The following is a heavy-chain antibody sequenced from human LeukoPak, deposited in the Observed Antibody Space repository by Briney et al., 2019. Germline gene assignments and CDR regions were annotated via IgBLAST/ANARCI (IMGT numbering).Heavy chain of an antibody. CDR1: GYTFTGYY. D-gene: IGHD3-9*01. Sequence: GASLKVSCKASGYTFTGYYMHCVRQSPGQRLEWRGWINPNSGGTNYAQKFQCRVTMTRDTSISTAYMELSRLRSDDTAVYYCASEYYDILTGYYYGMDVWGQGTTVTVSS. V-gene: IGHV1-2*02. CDR3: ASEYYDILTGYYYGMDV. CDR2: INPNSGGT. J-gene: IGHJ6*02.